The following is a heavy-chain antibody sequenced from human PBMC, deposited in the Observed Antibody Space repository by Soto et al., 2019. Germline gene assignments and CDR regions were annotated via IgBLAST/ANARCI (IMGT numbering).Heavy chain of an antibody. CDR3: ARDHEESTYYDFWSGYRSNWFDP. V-gene: IGHV3-74*01. Sequence: EVQLVESGGGLVQPGGSLRLSCAASGFTFSSYWMHWVRQAPGKGLVWVSRINSDGSSTSYADSVKGRFTISRDNAKNTLYLQMNRLRAADKAVYYCARDHEESTYYDFWSGYRSNWFDPWGQGTLVTVSS. CDR2: INSDGSST. J-gene: IGHJ5*02. D-gene: IGHD3-3*01. CDR1: GFTFSSYW.